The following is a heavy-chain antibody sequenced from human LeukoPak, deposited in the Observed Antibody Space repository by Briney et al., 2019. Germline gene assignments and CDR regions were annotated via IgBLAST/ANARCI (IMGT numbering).Heavy chain of an antibody. CDR1: GYTFTSYD. D-gene: IGHD2-15*01. V-gene: IGHV1-8*01. Sequence: ASVKVSCKASGYTFTSYDINWVRQATGQGLEWMGWMNPNSGNTGYAQKFHGRVTMTRNTSISTAYMELSSLRSEDTAVYYCTRTVCSGGSCYLSWGQGTLVTVSS. CDR3: TRTVCSGGSCYLS. J-gene: IGHJ4*02. CDR2: MNPNSGNT.